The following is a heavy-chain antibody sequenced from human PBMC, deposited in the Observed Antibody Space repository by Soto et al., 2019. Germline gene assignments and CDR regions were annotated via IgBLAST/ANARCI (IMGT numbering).Heavy chain of an antibody. V-gene: IGHV4-34*01. CDR1: GGSFSGYY. CDR2: INHSGST. Sequence: SETLSLTCAVYGGSFSGYYWSWIRQPPGKGLEWIGEINHSGSTNYNPSLKSRVTTSVDTSKNQFSLKLSSVTAADTAVYYCAREEAARPSDYWGQGTLVTVSS. J-gene: IGHJ4*02. D-gene: IGHD6-6*01. CDR3: AREEAARPSDY.